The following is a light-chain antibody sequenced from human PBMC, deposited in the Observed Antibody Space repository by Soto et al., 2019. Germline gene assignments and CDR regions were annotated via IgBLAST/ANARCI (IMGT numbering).Light chain of an antibody. CDR1: SSDVGGYNY. CDR3: SSYTRNSTLV. V-gene: IGLV2-14*01. J-gene: IGLJ2*01. Sequence: ALTQPASVSGSPGQSITISCTGTSSDVGGYNYVSWYQQHPGKAPKLMIYEVSNRPSGVSNRFSGSKSGNTASLTISGLQAEDEADYYCSSYTRNSTLVFGGGTQLTVL. CDR2: EVS.